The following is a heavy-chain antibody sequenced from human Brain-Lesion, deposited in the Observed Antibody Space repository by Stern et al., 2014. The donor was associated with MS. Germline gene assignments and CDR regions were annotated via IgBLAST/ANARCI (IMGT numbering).Heavy chain of an antibody. CDR2: ITWDGGST. Sequence: VESGGVVVQPGGSLRLSCAASGFTFDDYAMHWVRQAPGKGLEWVSLITWDGGSTSYTDSVKGRFSISRDNRKSFLYLQMNSLRPEDTALYYCAGGLGFWGRGTLVTVSS. CDR3: AGGLGF. J-gene: IGHJ4*02. CDR1: GFTFDDYA. V-gene: IGHV3-43D*03. D-gene: IGHD2-21*01.